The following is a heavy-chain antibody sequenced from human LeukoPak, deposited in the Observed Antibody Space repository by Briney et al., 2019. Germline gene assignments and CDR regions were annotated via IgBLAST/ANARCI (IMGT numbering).Heavy chain of an antibody. CDR1: GGSISSSSYY. Sequence: MTSETLSLTCTVSGGSISSSSYYWGWIRQPPGKGLEWIGSIYYSGSTYHNPSLKSRVTISVDTSKNQFSLKLSSVTAADTAVYYCARGYQLLLGKTYDYWGQGTLVTVSS. J-gene: IGHJ4*02. CDR2: IYYSGST. D-gene: IGHD2-2*01. V-gene: IGHV4-39*01. CDR3: ARGYQLLLGKTYDY.